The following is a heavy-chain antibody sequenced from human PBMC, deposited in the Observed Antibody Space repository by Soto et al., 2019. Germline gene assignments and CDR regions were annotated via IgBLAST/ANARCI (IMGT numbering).Heavy chain of an antibody. V-gene: IGHV3-74*01. D-gene: IGHD3-22*01. Sequence: AGSLILSSAASGFTFSGYWMHWVRQDPGKGLVWVSRINSDGSSTSYADSVKGRFTISRDNAKNTLYLQMNSLRAEDTAVYYCARDLSDYYDSSGYFGYYGMDVWGQGTTVTVSS. CDR2: INSDGSST. J-gene: IGHJ6*02. CDR1: GFTFSGYW. CDR3: ARDLSDYYDSSGYFGYYGMDV.